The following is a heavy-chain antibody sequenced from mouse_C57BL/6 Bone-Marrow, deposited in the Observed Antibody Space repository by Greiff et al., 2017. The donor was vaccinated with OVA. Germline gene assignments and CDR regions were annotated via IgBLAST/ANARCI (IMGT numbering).Heavy chain of an antibody. J-gene: IGHJ3*01. V-gene: IGHV1-81*01. D-gene: IGHD4-1*01. Sequence: VKLLESGAELARPGASVKLSCKASGYTFTSYGISWVKQRTGQGLEWIGEIYPRSGNTYYNEKFKGKATLTADKSSSTAYMELRSLTSEDSAVYFCARLWDPAWFAYWGQGTLVTVSA. CDR1: GYTFTSYG. CDR2: IYPRSGNT. CDR3: ARLWDPAWFAY.